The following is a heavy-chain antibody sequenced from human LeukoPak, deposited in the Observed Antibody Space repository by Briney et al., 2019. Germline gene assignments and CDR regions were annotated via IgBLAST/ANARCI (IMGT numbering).Heavy chain of an antibody. J-gene: IGHJ3*02. CDR3: ARGAARLDAFDI. D-gene: IGHD6-6*01. CDR2: IIPIFGTA. Sequence: SVKVSCKASGGTFSSYAISWVRQAPGQGLEWMGGIIPIFGTANYAQKFQGRVTITTDESASTAYMELSSLRSEDTAVYYCARGAARLDAFDIWGQGTMVTVSS. CDR1: GGTFSSYA. V-gene: IGHV1-69*05.